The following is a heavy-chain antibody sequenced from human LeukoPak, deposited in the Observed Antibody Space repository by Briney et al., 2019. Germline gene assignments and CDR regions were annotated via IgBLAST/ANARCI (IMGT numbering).Heavy chain of an antibody. Sequence: GGSLRLSCATSGFTFSNYGMHWVRQAPGKGLEWVAVISSDETNIRYGDSVRGRFTVSRDNAKNTVYLQMNSLGADDTAVYYCAKDPYRVVFATGNYLDPWGQGTLVTVSS. J-gene: IGHJ5*02. D-gene: IGHD2-15*01. CDR3: AKDPYRVVFATGNYLDP. CDR1: GFTFSNYG. CDR2: ISSDETNI. V-gene: IGHV3-30*18.